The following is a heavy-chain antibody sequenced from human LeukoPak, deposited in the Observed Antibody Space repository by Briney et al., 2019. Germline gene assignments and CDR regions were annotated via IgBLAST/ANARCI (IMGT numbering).Heavy chain of an antibody. J-gene: IGHJ3*02. V-gene: IGHV4-39*07. CDR2: IYSSGST. CDR3: ARSDGYGLVGI. D-gene: IGHD5-18*01. CDR1: GASISSGSNY. Sequence: PSETLSLTCRVSGASISSGSNYWGWIRQPPGKTLEWIGSIYSSGSTYYNPSLKSRVIIMIDTPKNHFSLTLSSVTAADTAVYYCARSDGYGLVGIWGQGTMVTVSS.